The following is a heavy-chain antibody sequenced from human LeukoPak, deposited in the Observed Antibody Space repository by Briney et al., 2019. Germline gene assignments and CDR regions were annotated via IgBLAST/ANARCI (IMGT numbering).Heavy chain of an antibody. CDR2: TYYRSTWYN. CDR1: GDSVSSNSVT. Sequence: SQTLSLTCAISGDSVSSNSVTWNWIRQSPSRGLEWLGRTYYRSTWYNDYAVSVRGRITVNPDTSKNQFSLHLNSVTPEDTAVYYCARRLTQYDCFDPRGQGILVTVSS. J-gene: IGHJ5*02. D-gene: IGHD2-2*01. V-gene: IGHV6-1*01. CDR3: ARRLTQYDCFDP.